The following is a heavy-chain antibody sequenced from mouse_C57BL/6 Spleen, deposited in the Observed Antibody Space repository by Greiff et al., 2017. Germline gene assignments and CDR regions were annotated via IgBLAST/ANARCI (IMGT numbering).Heavy chain of an antibody. CDR1: GYAFSSSW. V-gene: IGHV1-82*01. J-gene: IGHJ4*01. CDR3: YYYGSSSYYYAMDY. Sequence: QVQLQQSGPELVKPGASVKISCKASGYAFSSSWMNWVKQRPGKGLEWIGRIYPGDGDTNYNGKFKGKATLTADKSSSTAYMQLSSLTSEDSAVYFCYYYGSSSYYYAMDYWGQGTSVTVSS. D-gene: IGHD1-1*01. CDR2: IYPGDGDT.